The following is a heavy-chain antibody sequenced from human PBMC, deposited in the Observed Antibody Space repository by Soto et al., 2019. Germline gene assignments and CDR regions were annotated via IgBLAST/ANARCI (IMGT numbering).Heavy chain of an antibody. V-gene: IGHV3-9*01. J-gene: IGHJ4*02. CDR1: GCTFDDYA. Sequence: GGSLRLSCAASGCTFDDYAMHWVRQAPGKGLEWVSGISWNSGSIGYADSVKGRFTISRDNAKNSLYLQMNSLRAEDTALYYCAKVYSGYDFFDYWGQGTLVTVS. D-gene: IGHD5-12*01. CDR2: ISWNSGSI. CDR3: AKVYSGYDFFDY.